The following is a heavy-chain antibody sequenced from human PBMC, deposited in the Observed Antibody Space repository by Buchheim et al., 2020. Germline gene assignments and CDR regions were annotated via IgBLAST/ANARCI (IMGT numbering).Heavy chain of an antibody. V-gene: IGHV4-30-2*01. CDR3: GGGGGYCSSTSCPYWYFDL. Sequence: QLQLQESGSGLVKPSQTLSLTCAVSGGSISSGGYSWSWIRQPPGKGLEWIGYIYHSGSTYYNPSLKTRVTISVDRSKNQFSLKLGSVTAADTAVYYCGGGGGYCSSTSCPYWYFDLWGRGTL. J-gene: IGHJ2*01. CDR1: GGSISSGGYS. D-gene: IGHD2-2*01. CDR2: IYHSGST.